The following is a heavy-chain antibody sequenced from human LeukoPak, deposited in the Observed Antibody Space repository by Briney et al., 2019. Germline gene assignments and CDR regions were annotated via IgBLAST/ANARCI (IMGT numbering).Heavy chain of an antibody. Sequence: ASVKVSCKASGYTFTSYYMNWVRQAPGQGLEWMGIINPSGGSTNYAQKFQGRVTITADKSTSTAYMELSSLRSEDTAVYYCAREALGYSGYDHPNGGYYYMDVWGKGTTVIVSS. CDR3: AREALGYSGYDHPNGGYYYMDV. CDR1: GYTFTSYY. D-gene: IGHD5-12*01. J-gene: IGHJ6*03. V-gene: IGHV1-46*01. CDR2: INPSGGST.